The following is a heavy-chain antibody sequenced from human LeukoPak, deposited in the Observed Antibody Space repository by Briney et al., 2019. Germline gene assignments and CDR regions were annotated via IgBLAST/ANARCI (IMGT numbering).Heavy chain of an antibody. D-gene: IGHD2-2*01. CDR2: ISYDGSNK. Sequence: GALRLSCAASGFTFSSYGMHWVRQAPGKGLEWVAVISYDGSNKYYADSVKGRFTISRDNSKNTLYLQMNSLRAEDTAVYYCAKTKPRYQLLLYYFDYWGQGTLVTVSS. CDR1: GFTFSSYG. J-gene: IGHJ4*02. V-gene: IGHV3-30*18. CDR3: AKTKPRYQLLLYYFDY.